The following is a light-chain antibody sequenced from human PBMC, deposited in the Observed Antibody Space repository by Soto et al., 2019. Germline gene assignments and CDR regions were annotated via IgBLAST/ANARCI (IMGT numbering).Light chain of an antibody. J-gene: IGKJ5*01. CDR2: DAF. CDR1: QTIRSL. V-gene: IGKV3-11*01. Sequence: EIVLTQSPATLSLSPGERAILSCRASQTIRSLLAWYQQRPGQAPRLLIYDAFNRATGIPARFSGGGSGTDFTLTISSLEPEDFGVYYCQQRHNWPITFGQGTRLEI. CDR3: QQRHNWPIT.